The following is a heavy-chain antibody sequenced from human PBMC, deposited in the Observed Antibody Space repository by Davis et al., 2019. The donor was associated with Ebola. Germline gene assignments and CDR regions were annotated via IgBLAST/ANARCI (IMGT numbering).Heavy chain of an antibody. CDR3: ARAPRI. Sequence: MPGGSLRLSCAVYGGSFSGYYRGWTRQSPGKGLEWIGEINRSGTTNYNPSLKSRVTISLETSNHQFSLNLSAVTAADTAVYYCARAPRIWGQGTLVTVSS. V-gene: IGHV4-34*01. CDR2: INRSGTT. CDR1: GGSFSGYY. J-gene: IGHJ4*02. D-gene: IGHD1-14*01.